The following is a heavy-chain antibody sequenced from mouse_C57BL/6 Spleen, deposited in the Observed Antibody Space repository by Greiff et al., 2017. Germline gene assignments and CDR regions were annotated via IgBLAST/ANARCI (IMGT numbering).Heavy chain of an antibody. CDR1: GYSITSGYY. CDR3: ARASGWNYAMDY. J-gene: IGHJ4*01. CDR2: ISYDGSN. V-gene: IGHV3-6*01. D-gene: IGHD3-2*02. Sequence: ESGPGLVKPSQSLSLTCSVTGYSITSGYYWNWIRQFPGNKLEWMGYISYDGSNNYNPSLKNRISITRDTYKNQFFLKLNSVTTEDTATYYCARASGWNYAMDYWGQGTSVTVAS.